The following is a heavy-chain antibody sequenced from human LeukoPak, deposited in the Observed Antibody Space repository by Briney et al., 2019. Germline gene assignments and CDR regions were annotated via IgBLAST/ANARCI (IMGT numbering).Heavy chain of an antibody. Sequence: PGRSLRLSCVASGLTFSTYAMHWVRQAPGKGLEWVSTISYDGSNKYYVDSVKGRFTISRDNSKNTLYLRMNSLRLEDTAVYYCAKDRGAHWYFDLWGRGTLVTVSS. CDR3: AKDRGAHWYFDL. CDR1: GLTFSTYA. J-gene: IGHJ2*01. V-gene: IGHV3-30-3*01. D-gene: IGHD3-10*01. CDR2: ISYDGSNK.